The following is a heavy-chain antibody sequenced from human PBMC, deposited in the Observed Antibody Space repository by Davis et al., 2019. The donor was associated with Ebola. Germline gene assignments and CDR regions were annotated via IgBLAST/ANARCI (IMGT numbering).Heavy chain of an antibody. V-gene: IGHV3-48*02. Sequence: GESLKISCAASGFTFTVYVMNWVRQAPGKGLEWVSYIGTRGDPTVYADSVKGRFTVSRDDANNSLSLLMNSLRDEDTAIYYCVRDYLFALDIWGQGTMVTVSS. CDR2: IGTRGDPT. CDR1: GFTFTVYV. CDR3: VRDYLFALDI. J-gene: IGHJ3*02.